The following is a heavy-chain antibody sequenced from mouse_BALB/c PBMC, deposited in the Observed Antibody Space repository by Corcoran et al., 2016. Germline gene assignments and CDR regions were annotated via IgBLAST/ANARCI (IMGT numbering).Heavy chain of an antibody. J-gene: IGHJ4*01. CDR2: IFPGSGNT. CDR3: ARSYGNYGAMDY. D-gene: IGHD2-1*01. CDR1: GYSFTSYY. Sequence: QVQLQQSGPELVKPGASVKISCKASGYSFTSYYIHWVKQRPGQGLEWIGWIFPGSGNTKYNEKFKGKATLTADTSSSTAYMQLSSLTSEDSAVYFCARSYGNYGAMDYWGQGTSVTVSS. V-gene: IGHV1-66*01.